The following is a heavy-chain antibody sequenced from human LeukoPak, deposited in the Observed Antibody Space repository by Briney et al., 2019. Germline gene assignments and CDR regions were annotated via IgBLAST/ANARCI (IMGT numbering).Heavy chain of an antibody. CDR1: GYSFTSYW. Sequence: GESLKISCKGSGYSFTSYWIGWVRQMPGKGLEWMGIIYPGDSDTRYSPSFQGQATISADKSISTAYLQWSSLKASDTAMYYCARHLYSSSWYVGYYFDYWGQGTLVTVSS. CDR2: IYPGDSDT. D-gene: IGHD6-13*01. V-gene: IGHV5-51*01. J-gene: IGHJ4*02. CDR3: ARHLYSSSWYVGYYFDY.